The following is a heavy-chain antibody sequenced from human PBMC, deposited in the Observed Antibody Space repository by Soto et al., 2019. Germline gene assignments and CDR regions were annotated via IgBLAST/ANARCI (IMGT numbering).Heavy chain of an antibody. Sequence: ASVKVSCKVSGYTLTELSMHWVRQAPGKGLEWMGGFDPEDGETIYAQKFQGRVTMTEDTSTDTAYMELSSLRSEDTAVYYCAIRIAAAGSFDYWGQGTLVTSPQ. V-gene: IGHV1-24*01. CDR2: FDPEDGET. CDR1: GYTLTELS. D-gene: IGHD6-13*01. J-gene: IGHJ4*02. CDR3: AIRIAAAGSFDY.